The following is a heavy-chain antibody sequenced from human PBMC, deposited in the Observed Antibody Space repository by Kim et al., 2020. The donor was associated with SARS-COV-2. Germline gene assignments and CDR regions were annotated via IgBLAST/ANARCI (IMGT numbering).Heavy chain of an antibody. Sequence: GGSLRLSCAASGFTFSDHSMSWIRQAPGKGLEWVSYISDSGSSIYYADSVKGRFTISRDNAKKSLYLYMDSLRAVDTAMYYCARPYGLTAAHWFDLWGQGTLVTVSS. CDR1: GFTFSDHS. J-gene: IGHJ5*02. V-gene: IGHV3-11*04. CDR2: ISDSGSSI. D-gene: IGHD6-13*01. CDR3: ARPYGLTAAHWFDL.